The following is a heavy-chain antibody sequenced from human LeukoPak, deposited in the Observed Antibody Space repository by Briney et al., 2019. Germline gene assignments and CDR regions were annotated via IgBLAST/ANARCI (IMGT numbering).Heavy chain of an antibody. D-gene: IGHD6-13*01. CDR3: AKAASSSWPSYYYGMGV. CDR2: ITGSGGNT. Sequence: GGSLRLSCAASGFIFSSYSMSWVRQAPGKGLEWVSVITGSGGNTYYADSVKGRFTISKDNSKNTVYLQMSSLRVDDTAVYYCAKAASSSWPSYYYGMGVWGQGTTVTVSS. CDR1: GFIFSSYS. V-gene: IGHV3-23*01. J-gene: IGHJ6*02.